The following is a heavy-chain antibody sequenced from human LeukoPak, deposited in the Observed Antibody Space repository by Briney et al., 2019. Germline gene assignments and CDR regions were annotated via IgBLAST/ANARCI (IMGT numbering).Heavy chain of an antibody. CDR1: GLTVSSNC. J-gene: IGHJ6*03. CDR2: IYSGGNT. D-gene: IGHD1-26*01. V-gene: IGHV3-53*01. CDR3: ARDPYSGNYGAYYYYYMDV. Sequence: PGGSLRLSCAASGLTVSSNCMSWVRQAPGKGLEWVSFIYSGGNTYYADSVKGRFTISRDNAKNSLYLQMDSLRVEDTAEYYCARDPYSGNYGAYYYYYMDVWGKGTTVTVSS.